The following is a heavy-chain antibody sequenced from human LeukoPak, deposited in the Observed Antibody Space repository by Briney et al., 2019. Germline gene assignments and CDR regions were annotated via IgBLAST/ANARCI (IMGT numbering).Heavy chain of an antibody. CDR2: ISSSGSTI. V-gene: IGHV3-11*01. CDR1: GFTFSDYY. D-gene: IGHD3-3*01. Sequence: KPGGSLRLSCAASGFTFSDYYMSWIRQAPGKGLEWVSYISSSGSTIYYADSVKGRFTISRDNAKNSLYLQMNSLRAEDTAVYYCARNPPDGVVIRYYYYYMDVWGKGTTVTVSS. J-gene: IGHJ6*03. CDR3: ARNPPDGVVIRYYYYYMDV.